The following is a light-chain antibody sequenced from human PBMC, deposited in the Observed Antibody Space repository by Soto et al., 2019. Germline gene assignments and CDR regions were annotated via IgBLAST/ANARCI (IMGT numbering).Light chain of an antibody. CDR1: QSISSNY. Sequence: EIVLTQSPGTLSLSPGERATLSCRASQSISSNYLAWYQQRPGQAPRLLIFGASYRATCIPDRFSGSGSGTDFTLTISRLEPEDFAVYYCQQYSSSPPEFTFGPGTRVESK. V-gene: IGKV3-20*01. CDR3: QQYSSSPPEFT. CDR2: GAS. J-gene: IGKJ3*01.